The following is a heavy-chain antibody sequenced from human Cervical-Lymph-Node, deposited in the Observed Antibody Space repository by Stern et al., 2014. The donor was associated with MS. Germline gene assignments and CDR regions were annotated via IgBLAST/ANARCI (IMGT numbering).Heavy chain of an antibody. Sequence: EVHLVESGGGLVKPGGSLRLSCAASGFSFSDFGMNWVRQAPGKGLEWVSYISGSDSHIQHADSVKGRFTISRYNAKNEPFMQMNSLRAEDTAVYYCARDDYGDLFYYHGMDVWGQGTTVTVSS. CDR2: ISGSDSHI. CDR3: ARDDYGDLFYYHGMDV. D-gene: IGHD4-17*01. CDR1: GFSFSDFG. V-gene: IGHV3-21*01. J-gene: IGHJ6*02.